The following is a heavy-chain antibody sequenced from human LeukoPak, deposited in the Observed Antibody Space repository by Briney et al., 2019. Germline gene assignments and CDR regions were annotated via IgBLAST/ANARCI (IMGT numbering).Heavy chain of an antibody. Sequence: GASVKLSCKASGYTFTRYDINWVRHATGQGLEWMGWMTPNSGNTGYAQKFQDRDTMTRSTSISTAYMELSSLRSEDTAVYYCARWGDCSGGSCYSGADYYYYYMDVWGKGTTVTVSS. CDR1: GYTFTRYD. D-gene: IGHD2-15*01. CDR3: ARWGDCSGGSCYSGADYYYYYMDV. J-gene: IGHJ6*03. CDR2: MTPNSGNT. V-gene: IGHV1-8*01.